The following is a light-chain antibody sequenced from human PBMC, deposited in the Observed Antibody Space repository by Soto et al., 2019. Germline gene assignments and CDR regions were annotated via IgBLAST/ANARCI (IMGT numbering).Light chain of an antibody. V-gene: IGKV1-39*01. CDR2: KIS. CDR1: QSIDSF. CDR3: QQSYSTPQT. J-gene: IGKJ1*01. Sequence: DIQMTQSPSSLSASVGDRVTITCRESQSIDSFLNWSQQTQGRAPTIXIYKISTLQNGVPSRVSCREAGTACTRTISNLQPEDVETDACQQSYSTPQTFGQGTKVDIK.